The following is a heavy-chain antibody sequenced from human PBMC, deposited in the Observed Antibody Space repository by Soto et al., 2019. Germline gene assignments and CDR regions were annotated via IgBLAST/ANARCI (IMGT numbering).Heavy chain of an antibody. Sequence: GASVKVSCKASGGTFSSYAISWVRQAPGQGLEWMGGIIPIFGTANYAQKFQGRVTITADESTSTAYMELSSLGSEDTAVYYCARMGDIVVVPAAIRMTVYDYYYGMDVWGQGTTVTVSS. D-gene: IGHD2-2*02. V-gene: IGHV1-69*13. CDR2: IIPIFGTA. J-gene: IGHJ6*02. CDR3: ARMGDIVVVPAAIRMTVYDYYYGMDV. CDR1: GGTFSSYA.